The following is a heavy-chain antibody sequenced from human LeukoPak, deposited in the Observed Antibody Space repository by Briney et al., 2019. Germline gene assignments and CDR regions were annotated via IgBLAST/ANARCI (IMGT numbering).Heavy chain of an antibody. CDR1: GGSISSGDYY. V-gene: IGHV4-30-4*08. CDR3: ARSFGVVLDY. D-gene: IGHD3-3*01. CDR2: IYYSGST. J-gene: IGHJ4*02. Sequence: TSETLSLTCTVSGGSISSGDYYWSWIRQPPGKGLEWIGYIYYSGSTYYNPSLKSRVTISVDSSKNQFSLKLSSVTAADTAVYYCARSFGVVLDYWGQGTLVTVSS.